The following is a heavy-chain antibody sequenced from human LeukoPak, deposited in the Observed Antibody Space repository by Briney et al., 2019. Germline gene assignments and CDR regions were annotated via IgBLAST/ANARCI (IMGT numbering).Heavy chain of an antibody. Sequence: PSETLSLTCTVSGGSISSFYWSWIRQPPGKGLDWIGYIYYSGNTNYSPSLKSRVTMSVDTSKNQFSLQLSSVTAADTAVYYCARDWITGTGDAFDIWGQGTMVTVSS. V-gene: IGHV4-59*01. CDR2: IYYSGNT. CDR1: GGSISSFY. J-gene: IGHJ3*02. D-gene: IGHD1-7*01. CDR3: ARDWITGTGDAFDI.